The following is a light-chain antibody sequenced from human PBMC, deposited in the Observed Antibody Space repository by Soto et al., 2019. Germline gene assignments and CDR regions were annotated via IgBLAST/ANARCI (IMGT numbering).Light chain of an antibody. J-gene: IGKJ1*01. V-gene: IGKV3-20*01. CDR2: DTS. CDR1: QSVSSSY. CDR3: QQYGTSPRT. Sequence: EIVLTQSPGTLSLSPGERATLSCRASQSVSSSYLAWYQQKPGRAPRLLIHDTSSSATGIPDRFSGSGSGTDFTLNISRLEPEDCAVYYCQQYGTSPRTCGQETKVEIK.